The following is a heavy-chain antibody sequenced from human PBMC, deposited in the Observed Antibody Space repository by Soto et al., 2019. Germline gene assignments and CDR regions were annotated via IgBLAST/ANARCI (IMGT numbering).Heavy chain of an antibody. V-gene: IGHV3-23*01. Sequence: EVQLLESGGGLVQPGGSLRLSCAASGFSFSTYAMSWVRQAPGKGLEWVSSISGRGDDTSYADSAKGRFTISRDNSKKALYLQMNSLRAEDTALYYCAKRAQYRFEYWGQGTLVTVSS. CDR1: GFSFSTYA. D-gene: IGHD5-18*01. CDR2: ISGRGDDT. CDR3: AKRAQYRFEY. J-gene: IGHJ4*02.